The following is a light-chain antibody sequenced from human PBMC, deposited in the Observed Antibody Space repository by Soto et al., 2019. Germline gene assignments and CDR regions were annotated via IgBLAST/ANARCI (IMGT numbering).Light chain of an antibody. J-gene: IGLJ2*01. Sequence: QSALTQPASVSGSPGQSITISCTGTSNDIANYNYVSWYQQHPGKAPKLMIYEVINRPSGVSSRFSGSKSGNTASLTISGLQPGDEADYYCSSYTSGNTAVIFGGGTKLTVL. CDR2: EVI. V-gene: IGLV2-14*01. CDR3: SSYTSGNTAVI. CDR1: SNDIANYNY.